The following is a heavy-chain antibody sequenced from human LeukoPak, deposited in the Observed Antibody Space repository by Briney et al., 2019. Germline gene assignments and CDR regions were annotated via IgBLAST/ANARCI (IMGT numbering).Heavy chain of an antibody. D-gene: IGHD5-12*01. Sequence: PGGSLRLSWAATGXTFSSYSMNWVRQAPGKGLEWVSSISSSSYIYYADSVKGRFTISRDNAKNSLYLQMNSLRAEDTAVYYCARALDIVATITPIDYWGQGTMVTVSS. CDR1: GXTFSSYS. V-gene: IGHV3-21*01. CDR3: ARALDIVATITPIDY. CDR2: ISSSSYI. J-gene: IGHJ4*02.